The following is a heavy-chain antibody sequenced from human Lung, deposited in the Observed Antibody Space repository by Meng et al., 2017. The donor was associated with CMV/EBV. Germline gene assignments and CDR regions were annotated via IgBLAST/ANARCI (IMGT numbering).Heavy chain of an antibody. CDR3: AKAGSSSSYSSSWYNVLDD. D-gene: IGHD6-13*01. V-gene: IGHV3-23*01. CDR1: GFTFSSYA. CDR2: ITGSGGST. J-gene: IGHJ4*02. Sequence: GEXXTISCAASGFTFSSYAMSWVRQAPGKGLEWVSGITGSGGSTYYADSVKGRFTISRDNSKNTLYLQMNSLRAEDTAVYYCAKAGSSSSYSSSWYNVLDDXRQGXLVTVSS.